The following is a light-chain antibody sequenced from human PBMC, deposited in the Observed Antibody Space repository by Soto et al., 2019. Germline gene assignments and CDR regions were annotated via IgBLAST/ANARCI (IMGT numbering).Light chain of an antibody. J-gene: IGLJ2*01. Sequence: QPVLTQSPSASASLGASVTLTCTLSSGHSSDAIAWHQQQPEKGPRFLMNLNSDGSHTKGDGIPDRFSGSSSGAERYLTISSLQSEDEADYYCQTWGTGIVIFGGGTKLTVL. CDR1: SGHSSDA. CDR3: QTWGTGIVI. CDR2: LNSDGSH. V-gene: IGLV4-69*01.